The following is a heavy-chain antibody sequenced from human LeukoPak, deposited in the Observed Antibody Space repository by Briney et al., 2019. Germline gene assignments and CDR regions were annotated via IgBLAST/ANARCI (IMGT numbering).Heavy chain of an antibody. Sequence: GGSLRLSCAASGFAFSSYDMHWVRQASGKGLEWVSGIGAFGDTYYGVAVRGRFTISGDKAKNSLYLQMNSLGAGDTAVYFCARAASYNYNNRPYLFDSWGQGTLVAVSS. CDR2: IGAFGDT. CDR3: ARAASYNYNNRPYLFDS. J-gene: IGHJ4*02. CDR1: GFAFSSYD. V-gene: IGHV3-13*01. D-gene: IGHD3-10*01.